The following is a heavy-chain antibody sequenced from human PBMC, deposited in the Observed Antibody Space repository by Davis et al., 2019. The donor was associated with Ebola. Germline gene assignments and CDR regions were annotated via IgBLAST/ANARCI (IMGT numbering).Heavy chain of an antibody. Sequence: MPSETLSLTCTVSGGSISSYYWSWIRQPPGKGLEWIGYIYYSGSTNYNPSLKSRVTISVDTSKNQFSLKLSSVTAADTAVYYCARVRVRDGYNYLDYWGQGTLVTVSS. CDR2: IYYSGST. V-gene: IGHV4-59*01. J-gene: IGHJ4*02. CDR3: ARVRVRDGYNYLDY. CDR1: GGSISSYY. D-gene: IGHD5-24*01.